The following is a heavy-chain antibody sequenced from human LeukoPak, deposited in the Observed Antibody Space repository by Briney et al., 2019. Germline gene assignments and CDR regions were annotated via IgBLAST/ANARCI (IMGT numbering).Heavy chain of an antibody. J-gene: IGHJ3*02. Sequence: GASVKVSCKASGYTFTSYGISWVRQAPGQGLEWMGGIIPIFGTANYAQKFQGRVTITADESTSTAYMELSSLRSEDTAVYYCARGMELDFGVVIGTAFDIWGQGTMVTVSS. V-gene: IGHV1-69*13. CDR3: ARGMELDFGVVIGTAFDI. CDR1: GYTFTSYG. D-gene: IGHD3-3*01. CDR2: IIPIFGTA.